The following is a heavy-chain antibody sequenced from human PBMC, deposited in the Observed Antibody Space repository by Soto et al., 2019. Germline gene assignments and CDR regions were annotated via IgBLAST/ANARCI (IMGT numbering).Heavy chain of an antibody. Sequence: SETLSLTCAVYGGSFSGYYWSWIRQPPGKGLEWIGEINHSGSTNYNPSLKSRVTISVDTSKNQFSLKLSSVTAADTAVYYCARSHYYGSGSYYGWFDPWGQGTLVT. CDR1: GGSFSGYY. CDR3: ARSHYYGSGSYYGWFDP. CDR2: INHSGST. V-gene: IGHV4-34*01. D-gene: IGHD3-10*01. J-gene: IGHJ5*02.